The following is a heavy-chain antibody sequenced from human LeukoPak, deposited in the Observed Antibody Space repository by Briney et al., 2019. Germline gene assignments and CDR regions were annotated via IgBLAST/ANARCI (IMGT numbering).Heavy chain of an antibody. V-gene: IGHV4-59*08. J-gene: IGHJ4*02. D-gene: IGHD3-3*01. CDR3: ARLVDDFWSGYFSGGYFDY. Sequence: PSETLSLTCTVSGGSISSYYWSWIRQPPGKELEWIGYIYYSGSTNYNPSLKSRVTISVDTSKNQFSLKLSSVTAADTAVYYCARLVDDFWSGYFSGGYFDYWGQGTLVTVSS. CDR1: GGSISSYY. CDR2: IYYSGST.